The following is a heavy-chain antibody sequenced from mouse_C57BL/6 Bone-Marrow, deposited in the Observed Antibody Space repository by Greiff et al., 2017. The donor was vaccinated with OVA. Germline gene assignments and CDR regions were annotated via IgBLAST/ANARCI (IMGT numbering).Heavy chain of an antibody. CDR2: ISSGSSTI. CDR3: ARRTTVVATDFDV. J-gene: IGHJ1*03. V-gene: IGHV5-17*01. D-gene: IGHD1-1*01. Sequence: DVQLQESGGGLVKPGGSLKLSCAASGFTFSDYGMHWVRQAPEKGLEWVAYISSGSSTIYYADTVKGRFTISRDNAKNTLFLQMTSLRSEDTAMYYCARRTTVVATDFDVWGTGTTVTVSS. CDR1: GFTFSDYG.